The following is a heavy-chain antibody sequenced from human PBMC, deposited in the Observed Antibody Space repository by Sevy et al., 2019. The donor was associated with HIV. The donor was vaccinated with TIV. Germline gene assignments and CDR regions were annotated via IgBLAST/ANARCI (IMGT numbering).Heavy chain of an antibody. J-gene: IGHJ4*02. V-gene: IGHV1-24*01. D-gene: IGHD3-22*01. Sequence: ASVKVSCKVSGHTLTEISMHWVRQTPGSGLEWMGRFDPQDGETIYAQKFQCRITMTEDTSTDTGYLELSSLRSEDTAVYYCATDREYYEDNSGYFDYWGPGTLVTVSS. CDR2: FDPQDGET. CDR1: GHTLTEIS. CDR3: ATDREYYEDNSGYFDY.